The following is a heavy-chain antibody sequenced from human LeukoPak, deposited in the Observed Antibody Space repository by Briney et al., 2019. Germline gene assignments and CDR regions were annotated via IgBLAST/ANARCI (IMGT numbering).Heavy chain of an antibody. J-gene: IGHJ6*03. CDR2: IYYSGST. CDR1: GGSISSSSYY. CDR3: ARVWGWHYYYMDV. V-gene: IGHV4-61*05. Sequence: SETLSLTCTVSGGSISSSSYYWGWIRQPPGKGLEWIGYIYYSGSTNYNPSLKSRVTISVDTSKNQFSLKLSSVTAADTAVYYCARVWGWHYYYMDVWGKGTTVTISS. D-gene: IGHD6-19*01.